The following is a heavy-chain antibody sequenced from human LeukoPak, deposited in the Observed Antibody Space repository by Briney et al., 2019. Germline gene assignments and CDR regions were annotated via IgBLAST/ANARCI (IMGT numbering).Heavy chain of an antibody. CDR3: ARVSRNTAMVTYFDY. CDR2: IYSGGST. CDR1: GFTVSSNY. V-gene: IGHV3-53*01. J-gene: IGHJ4*02. D-gene: IGHD5-18*01. Sequence: GGSLRLSCAASGFTVSSNYMSWVRQAPGKGLEWVSVIYSGGSTYYADSVKGRFTISRDNSKNTLYLQMNSLRAEDTAVYYYARVSRNTAMVTYFDYWGQGTLVTVSS.